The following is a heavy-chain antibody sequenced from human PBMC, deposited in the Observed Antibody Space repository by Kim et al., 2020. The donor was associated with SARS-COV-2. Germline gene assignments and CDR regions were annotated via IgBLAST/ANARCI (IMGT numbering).Heavy chain of an antibody. V-gene: IGHV1-46*02. J-gene: IGHJ5*02. Sequence: ASVKVSCKASGYTFNNYHIHWVRQAPGQGLEWMGVINPSGGSTTYARKFQGRVTLTRDTSTSTVYMDLSSLRSEDTAVYFCARSNFEKVVGVAARIRWFDPWGQGTLVTVSS. CDR1: GYTFNNYH. CDR3: ARSNFEKVVGVAARIRWFDP. CDR2: INPSGGST. D-gene: IGHD6-6*01.